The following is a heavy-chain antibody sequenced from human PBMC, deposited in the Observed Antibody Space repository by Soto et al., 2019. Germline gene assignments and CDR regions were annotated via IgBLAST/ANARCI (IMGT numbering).Heavy chain of an antibody. V-gene: IGHV4-4*02. CDR2: IYHSGST. J-gene: IGHJ5*02. Sequence: SETLSLTCAVSSGSISSSNWWSWVRQPPGKGLEWIGEIYHSGSTNYNPSLKSRVTISVDKSKNQFSLKLSSVTAADTAVYYCAGGSQRGGGSSFDPWGQGTLVTVSS. D-gene: IGHD2-15*01. CDR3: AGGSQRGGGSSFDP. CDR1: SGSISSSNW.